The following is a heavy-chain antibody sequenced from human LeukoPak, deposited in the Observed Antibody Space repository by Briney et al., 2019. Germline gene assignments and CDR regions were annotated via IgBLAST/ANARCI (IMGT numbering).Heavy chain of an antibody. J-gene: IGHJ6*02. CDR1: GITFSSYA. V-gene: IGHV3-23*01. CDR2: ISGSGGST. Sequence: QPGGSLILSCAASGITFSSYAMSWVRQAPGKGLEWVSAISGSGGSTYYADSVKGRFTISRDTSKNTLYLQMNSLRADDTAVYYCARYYYYYYGMDVWGQGTTATVSS. CDR3: ARYYYYYYGMDV.